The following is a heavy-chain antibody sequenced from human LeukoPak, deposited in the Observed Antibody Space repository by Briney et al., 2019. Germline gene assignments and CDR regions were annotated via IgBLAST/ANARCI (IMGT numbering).Heavy chain of an antibody. D-gene: IGHD5-12*01. J-gene: IGHJ6*02. CDR2: FDPEDGET. CDR1: GYTLTELS. V-gene: IGHV1-24*01. CDR3: ATPDRYSAYYYYGMDV. Sequence: ASVKVSCKVSGYTLTELSMHWVRQAPGKGLEWMGGFDPEDGETIYAQKFQGRVTMTEDTSTDTAYMELSSLRSEDTAVYYCATPDRYSAYYYYGMDVWGQGTTVTVSS.